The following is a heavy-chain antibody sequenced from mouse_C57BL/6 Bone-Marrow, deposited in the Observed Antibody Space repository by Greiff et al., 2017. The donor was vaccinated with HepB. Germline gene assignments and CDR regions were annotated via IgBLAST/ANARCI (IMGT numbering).Heavy chain of an antibody. Sequence: VKLMESGPGLVQPSQRLSITCTVSGFSLTSYGVHWVRQSPGKGLEWLGVIWSGGSTDYNAAFISRLSISKDNSKSQVFFKMNSLQADDTAIYYCARKLGRRAWFAYWGQGTLVTVSA. V-gene: IGHV2-2*01. CDR3: ARKLGRRAWFAY. CDR2: IWSGGST. D-gene: IGHD4-1*01. J-gene: IGHJ3*01. CDR1: GFSLTSYG.